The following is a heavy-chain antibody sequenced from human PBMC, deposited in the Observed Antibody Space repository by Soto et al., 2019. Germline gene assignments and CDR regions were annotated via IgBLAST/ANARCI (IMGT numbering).Heavy chain of an antibody. CDR3: ARFRGYSYGYLDY. Sequence: GGSLRLSCAASGFTFSSYGMHWVRQAPGKGLEWVAVISYDGSNKYYADSVKGRFTISRDNSKNTLYLQMNSLRAEDTAVYYCARFRGYSYGYLDYWGQGTLVTVSS. CDR2: ISYDGSNK. V-gene: IGHV3-30*03. D-gene: IGHD5-18*01. CDR1: GFTFSSYG. J-gene: IGHJ4*02.